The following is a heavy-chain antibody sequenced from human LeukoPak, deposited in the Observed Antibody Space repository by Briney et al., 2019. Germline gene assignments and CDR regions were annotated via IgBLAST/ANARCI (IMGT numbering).Heavy chain of an antibody. Sequence: GGSLRLSCAASGFTFSSYGMHWVRQAPGKGLEWVAVIWYDGSNKYYADSVKGRFTISRDNSKNTLYLQMNSLRAEDTAVYYCAREAGSGWYFDYWGQGTLVTVSS. CDR1: GFTFSSYG. CDR3: AREAGSGWYFDY. V-gene: IGHV3-33*01. D-gene: IGHD6-19*01. CDR2: IWYDGSNK. J-gene: IGHJ4*02.